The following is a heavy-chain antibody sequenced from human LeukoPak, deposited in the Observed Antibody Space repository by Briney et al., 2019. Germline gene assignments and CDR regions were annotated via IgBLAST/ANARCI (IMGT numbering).Heavy chain of an antibody. CDR2: IYPGDSDT. CDR3: ARLLAAAGDYYYYGMDV. D-gene: IGHD6-13*01. V-gene: IGHV5-51*01. CDR1: GYSFTSYW. Sequence: GESLKISCQGSGYSFTSYWIGWVRQMPGKGLEWMGIIYPGDSDTRYSPPFQGQVTISADKPITTAYLQWGSLKASDIAMYYCARLLAAAGDYYYYGMDVWGQGTTVTVSS. J-gene: IGHJ6*02.